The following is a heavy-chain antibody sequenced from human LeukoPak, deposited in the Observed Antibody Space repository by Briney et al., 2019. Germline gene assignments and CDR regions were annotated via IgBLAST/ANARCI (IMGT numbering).Heavy chain of an antibody. V-gene: IGHV3-9*01. J-gene: IGHJ6*02. CDR1: GFTFDDYA. D-gene: IGHD5-12*01. Sequence: PGRSLRLSCAASGFTFDDYAMHWVRQAPGKGLEWVSGISWNSGSIGYADSVKGRFTISRDNAKNSLYLQMNSLRAEDTAVYYCARGLGSGYAGGMDVWGQGTTVTVSS. CDR2: ISWNSGSI. CDR3: ARGLGSGYAGGMDV.